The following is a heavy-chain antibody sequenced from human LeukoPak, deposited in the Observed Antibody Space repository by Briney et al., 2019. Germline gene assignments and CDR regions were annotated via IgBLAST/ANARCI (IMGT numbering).Heavy chain of an antibody. D-gene: IGHD2-2*01. CDR1: GFTFSSYA. CDR2: ISSSSSTI. Sequence: GRSLRLSCAASGFTFSSYAMHWVRQAPGKGLEWVSYISSSSSTIYYADSVKGRFTISRDNAKNSLYLQMNSLRAEDTAVYYCARDGIVVVPAAMSYYYGMDVWGQGTTVTVSS. CDR3: ARDGIVVVPAAMSYYYGMDV. J-gene: IGHJ6*02. V-gene: IGHV3-48*01.